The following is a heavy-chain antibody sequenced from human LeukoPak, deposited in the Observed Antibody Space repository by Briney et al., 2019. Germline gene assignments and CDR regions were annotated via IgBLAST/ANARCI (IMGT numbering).Heavy chain of an antibody. CDR1: GFTFSTHW. CDR3: ARVVDWCSGGSCCFDY. CDR2: TNSDGRST. D-gene: IGHD2-15*01. J-gene: IGHJ4*02. V-gene: IGHV3-74*03. Sequence: AGGSLRLSCAASGFTFSTHWMHWVRQAPGKGLVWVSQTNSDGRSTTYADSVKGRFTISRDNAKNTLYLQMNSLRAEDTAVYYCARVVDWCSGGSCCFDYWGQGTLVTVSS.